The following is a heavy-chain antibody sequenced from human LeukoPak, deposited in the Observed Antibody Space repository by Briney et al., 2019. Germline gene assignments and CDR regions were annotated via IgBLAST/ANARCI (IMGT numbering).Heavy chain of an antibody. V-gene: IGHV3-7*01. D-gene: IGHD1-26*01. J-gene: IGHJ3*02. CDR2: IKQDGSEK. Sequence: GGSLRLSCAASGFTFSSYWMSWVRQALGKGLEWVANIKQDGSEKYYVDSVKGRFTISRDNAKNSLYLQMNSLRAEDTAVYYCARVRWELLQDDAFDIWGQGTMVTVSS. CDR3: ARVRWELLQDDAFDI. CDR1: GFTFSSYW.